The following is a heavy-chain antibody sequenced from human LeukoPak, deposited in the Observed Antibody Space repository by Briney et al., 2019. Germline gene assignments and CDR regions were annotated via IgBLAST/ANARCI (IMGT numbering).Heavy chain of an antibody. V-gene: IGHV4-34*01. J-gene: IGHJ4*02. CDR2: INHSGST. D-gene: IGHD2-15*01. CDR1: GGSFSGYY. CDR3: ARRLVVEQRVDY. Sequence: SETLSLTCAVYGGSFSGYYWSWIRQPPGKGLEWIGEINHSGSTNYNPSLRSRVTISVDKSKNQFSLKLSSVTAADTAVYYCARRLVVEQRVDYWGQGTLVTVSS.